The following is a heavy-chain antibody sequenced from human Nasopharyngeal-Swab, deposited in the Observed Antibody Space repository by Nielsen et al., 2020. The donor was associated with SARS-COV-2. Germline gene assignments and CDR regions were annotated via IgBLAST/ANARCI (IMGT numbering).Heavy chain of an antibody. CDR2: LDPEDGET. J-gene: IGHJ5*02. D-gene: IGHD1-26*01. Sequence: ASLKVSCNVSAYTITELSMHCVRQPPAKGLEWMVGLDPEDGETIYAQKFQGRVTMTEETSTDTAYMELSSLRSEDTAVYYCATASPIVGADNWFDPWGQGTLVTVSS. CDR3: ATASPIVGADNWFDP. CDR1: AYTITELS. V-gene: IGHV1-24*01.